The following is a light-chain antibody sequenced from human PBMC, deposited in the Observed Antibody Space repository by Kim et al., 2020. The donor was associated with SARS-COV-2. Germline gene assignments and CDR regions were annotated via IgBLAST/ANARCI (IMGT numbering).Light chain of an antibody. J-gene: IGLJ3*02. V-gene: IGLV6-57*01. Sequence: GKTVTISCTRSSGSIDSNYVQWYQQRPGSSPTTVIYEDNQRPSGVPDRFSGSIDSSSNSASLTISGLKTEDEADYYCQSYDSSNQVFGGGTKLTVL. CDR1: SGSIDSNY. CDR3: QSYDSSNQV. CDR2: EDN.